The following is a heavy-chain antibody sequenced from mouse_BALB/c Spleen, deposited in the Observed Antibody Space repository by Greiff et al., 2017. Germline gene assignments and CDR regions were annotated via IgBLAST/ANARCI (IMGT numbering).Heavy chain of an antibody. D-gene: IGHD2-1*01. V-gene: IGHV7-3*02. CDR3: ARDKFYGNYYYAMDY. CDR2: IRNKANGYTT. CDR1: GFTFTDYY. Sequence: EVQVVESGGGLVQPGGSLRLSCATSGFTFTDYYMSWVRQPPGKALEWLGFIRNKANGYTTEYSASVKGRFTISRDNSQSILYLQMNTLRAEDSATYYCARDKFYGNYYYAMDYWGQGTSVTVSS. J-gene: IGHJ4*01.